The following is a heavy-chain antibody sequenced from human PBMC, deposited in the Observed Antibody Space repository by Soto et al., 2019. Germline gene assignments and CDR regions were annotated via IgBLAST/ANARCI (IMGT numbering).Heavy chain of an antibody. CDR3: AKNFVFLEPAFLDV. CDR2: SIPIQGTA. CDR1: GGTFTSYI. D-gene: IGHD3-3*01. V-gene: IGHV1-69*08. Sequence: QVQLVQSGAEVKKPGSSVKVSCEASGGTFTSYIFTWVRQAPGQGLEWMGRSIPIQGTADYALKFQDRVTVAPEKTTNTAYKELGSLKPCDTGVYYWAKNFVFLEPAFLDVLGKGTTVTVSS. J-gene: IGHJ6*04.